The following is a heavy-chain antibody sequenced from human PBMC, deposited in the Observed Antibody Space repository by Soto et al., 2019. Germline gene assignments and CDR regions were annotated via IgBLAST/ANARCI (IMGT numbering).Heavy chain of an antibody. CDR2: IWHDGNNK. D-gene: IGHD1-26*01. J-gene: IGHJ6*04. Sequence: QVQLVESGGGVVQPGRSLRLSCAASGFTFSNYGMHWVRQAPGKGLEWVAIIWHDGNNKYYADSVRGRFIISRDNSKNGLYLQMISLRAEDTAVYYCAGDRVGASDSDGLDVWGKGPLVTVSS. CDR1: GFTFSNYG. V-gene: IGHV3-33*01. CDR3: AGDRVGASDSDGLDV.